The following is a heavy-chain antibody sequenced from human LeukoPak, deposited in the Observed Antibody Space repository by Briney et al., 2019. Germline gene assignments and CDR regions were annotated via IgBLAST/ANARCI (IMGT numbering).Heavy chain of an antibody. D-gene: IGHD2-15*01. CDR3: AKGASLGYCSGANCYSAY. J-gene: IGHJ4*02. CDR2: ISSNGRST. V-gene: IGHV3-64D*09. Sequence: PGGSLRLSCSASGFTFNSYSMHWVRQGPGKGLEYVSGISSNGRSTYDADSVKGRFTISRDNSKNTLYLQMSSLRAKDTAVYYCAKGASLGYCSGANCYSAYWGQGTLVTVSS. CDR1: GFTFNSYS.